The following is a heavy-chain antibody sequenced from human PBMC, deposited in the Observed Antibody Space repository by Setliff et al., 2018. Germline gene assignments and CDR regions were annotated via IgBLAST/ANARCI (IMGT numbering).Heavy chain of an antibody. J-gene: IGHJ4*02. CDR3: ARGRPLYSSPVDY. Sequence: GGSLRLSCLASGFTFDDYGMSWVRQAPGKGLEWVSGLSWRGDNIGYADSVKGRFTISRDNAKNSLYLQMSSLRAEDTALYYCARGRPLYSSPVDYWGQGTLVTVSS. D-gene: IGHD6-13*01. CDR2: LSWRGDNI. V-gene: IGHV3-20*04. CDR1: GFTFDDYG.